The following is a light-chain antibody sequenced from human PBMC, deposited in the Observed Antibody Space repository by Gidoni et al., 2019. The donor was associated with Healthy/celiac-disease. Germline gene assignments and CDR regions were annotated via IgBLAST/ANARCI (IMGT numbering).Light chain of an antibody. V-gene: IGKV3-15*01. CDR3: QQYYKWPRT. J-gene: IGKJ3*01. CDR2: GAS. Sequence: EIVMTQSPATLSVSPGERATLSCRASQSVSSNLAWYQQKPGQVPRLLIYGASTRATGIPATFSGSGSGTEFTLTISSLQSEDFAVYYCQQYYKWPRTFGPGTKVDIK. CDR1: QSVSSN.